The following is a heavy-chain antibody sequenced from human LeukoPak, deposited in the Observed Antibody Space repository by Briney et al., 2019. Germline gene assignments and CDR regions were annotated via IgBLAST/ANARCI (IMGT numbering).Heavy chain of an antibody. CDR1: GYTLTGYY. V-gene: IGHV1-2*02. CDR2: INPNSGGT. Sequence: ASVKGSCKASGYTLTGYYMHWVRQAPGQGLEWMGWINPNSGGTNYAQKFQGRFTMTRDTSISTAYMELSRLRSDDTAVYYCARESDYDSSGYRLGVYFDYWGQGTLVTVSS. CDR3: ARESDYDSSGYRLGVYFDY. D-gene: IGHD3-22*01. J-gene: IGHJ4*02.